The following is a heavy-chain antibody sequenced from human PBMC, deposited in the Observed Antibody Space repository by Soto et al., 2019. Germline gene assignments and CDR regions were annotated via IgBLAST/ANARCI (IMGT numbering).Heavy chain of an antibody. J-gene: IGHJ5*02. CDR1: GFTFASYA. CDR2: ISGRGTST. V-gene: IGHV3-23*01. Sequence: GGSLRLSCAASGFTFASYAMSWVRQAPGKGLDWVSGISGRGTSTYYADSVKGRFTISRDNSKNALYLQMNSLRAEDTAVYYCAKADSSSWYNWFDPWGQGTRVTVSS. D-gene: IGHD6-13*01. CDR3: AKADSSSWYNWFDP.